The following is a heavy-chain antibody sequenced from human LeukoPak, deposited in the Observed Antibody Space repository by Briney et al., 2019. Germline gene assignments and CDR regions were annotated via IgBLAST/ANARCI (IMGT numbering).Heavy chain of an antibody. CDR1: GYTFTSYD. CDR2: MNPNSGNP. J-gene: IGHJ6*02. CDR3: ARGSLHCSSTSCYLGIYYYGMDV. Sequence: ASVKVSCKASGYTFTSYDINWVRQAPGQGLEWMGWMNPNSGNPGYAQKFQGRVTMTRNTSISTAYMELSSLRSEDTAVYYCARGSLHCSSTSCYLGIYYYGMDVWGQGTTVTVSS. V-gene: IGHV1-8*01. D-gene: IGHD2-2*01.